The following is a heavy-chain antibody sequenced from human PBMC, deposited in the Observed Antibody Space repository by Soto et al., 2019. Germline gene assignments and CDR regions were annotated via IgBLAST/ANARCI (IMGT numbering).Heavy chain of an antibody. CDR3: AKVLPRLGRPDRPKEYFDY. J-gene: IGHJ4*02. D-gene: IGHD6-25*01. Sequence: GGSLRLSCAASGFTFSSYAMSWVRQAPGKGLEWVSAISGSGGSTYYADSVKGRFTISRDNSKNTLYLQMNSLRAEDTAVYYCAKVLPRLGRPDRPKEYFDYWGQGTLVTVSS. CDR2: ISGSGGST. CDR1: GFTFSSYA. V-gene: IGHV3-23*01.